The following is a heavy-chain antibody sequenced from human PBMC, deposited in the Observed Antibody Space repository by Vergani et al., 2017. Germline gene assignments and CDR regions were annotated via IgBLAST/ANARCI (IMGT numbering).Heavy chain of an antibody. CDR2: ISGSGGST. D-gene: IGHD5-18*01. CDR3: AKAPSWIQLYSVDY. V-gene: IGHV3-23*01. J-gene: IGHJ4*02. CDR1: GFTFSSYA. Sequence: EVQLLESGGGLVQPGGSLRLSCAASGFTFSSYAMSWVRQAPGKGLEWVSAISGSGGSTYYADSVKGRFTISGDNSKNTLYLQMNSLRAEDTAVDYCAKAPSWIQLYSVDYWGQGTLVTVSS.